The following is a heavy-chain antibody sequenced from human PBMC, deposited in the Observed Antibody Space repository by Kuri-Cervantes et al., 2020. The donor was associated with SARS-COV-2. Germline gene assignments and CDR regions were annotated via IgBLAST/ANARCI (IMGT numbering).Heavy chain of an antibody. CDR3: ARGRVEYQLLYVFHDYYYGMDV. V-gene: IGHV4-39*01. D-gene: IGHD2-2*02. CDR1: GGSISGSSYY. CDR2: IHYSGST. J-gene: IGHJ6*02. Sequence: SETLSLTCTVSGGSISGSSYYWGWIRQPPGKGLEWIGSIHYSGSTYYNPSLKTRVTISVDTSKNQFSLKLSSVTAADTAVYYCARGRVEYQLLYVFHDYYYGMDVWGQGTTVTVSS.